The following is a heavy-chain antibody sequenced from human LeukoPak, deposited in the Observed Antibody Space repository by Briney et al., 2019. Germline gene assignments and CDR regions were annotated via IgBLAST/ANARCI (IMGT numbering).Heavy chain of an antibody. Sequence: PSETLSLTCTVSGGSISSYSWSWIRQPAGKGLEWIGRIYTSGSTNHNPSLKRRVTRSVDTSKSQFCLKLSSVTAADTAVYYCARGATAMASNDYWGQGTLVTVSS. CDR2: IYTSGST. D-gene: IGHD5-18*01. V-gene: IGHV4-4*07. J-gene: IGHJ4*02. CDR3: ARGATAMASNDY. CDR1: GGSISSYS.